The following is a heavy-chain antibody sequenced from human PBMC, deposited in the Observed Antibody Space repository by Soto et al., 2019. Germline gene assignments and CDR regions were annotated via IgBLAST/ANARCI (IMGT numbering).Heavy chain of an antibody. CDR3: APYSSSPEGSRTRYYYYYGMDV. J-gene: IGHJ6*02. D-gene: IGHD6-6*01. CDR2: ISSSSSTI. Sequence: GGSLRLSCAASGFTFSSYSMNWVRQAPGKGLEWVSYISSSSSTIYYADSVKGRFTISRDNAKNSLYLQMNSLRDEDTAVYYCAPYSSSPEGSRTRYYYYYGMDVWGQGTTVTVSS. CDR1: GFTFSSYS. V-gene: IGHV3-48*02.